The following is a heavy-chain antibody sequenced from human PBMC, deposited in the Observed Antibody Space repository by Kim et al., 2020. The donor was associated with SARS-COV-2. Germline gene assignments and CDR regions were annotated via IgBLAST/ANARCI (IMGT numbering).Heavy chain of an antibody. J-gene: IGHJ4*02. Sequence: ASVKVSCKASGYTFTSYGISWVRQAPGQGLEWVGWISVYSGNTNYAQKLQGRVTMTTDTSTSTAYMELRSLISDDTAVYYCARGRASGWFGTDDYWGQGSLVTVSS. CDR2: ISVYSGNT. D-gene: IGHD6-19*01. CDR3: ARGRASGWFGTDDY. V-gene: IGHV1-18*01. CDR1: GYTFTSYG.